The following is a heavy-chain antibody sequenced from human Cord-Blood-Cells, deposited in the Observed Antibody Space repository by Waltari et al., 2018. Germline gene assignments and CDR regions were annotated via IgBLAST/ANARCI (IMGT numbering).Heavy chain of an antibody. CDR2: IYHSGST. Sequence: QVQLQESGPGLVKPSETLSLTCAVSGYSISSGYYWGWIRQPPGKGLEWIGSIYHSGSTYYNPSLKSRVTISVDTSKNQFSLKLSSVTAADTAVYYCARDMKRIAAAGILYNWFDPWGQGTLVTVSS. CDR3: ARDMKRIAAAGILYNWFDP. D-gene: IGHD6-13*01. CDR1: GYSISSGYY. J-gene: IGHJ5*02. V-gene: IGHV4-38-2*02.